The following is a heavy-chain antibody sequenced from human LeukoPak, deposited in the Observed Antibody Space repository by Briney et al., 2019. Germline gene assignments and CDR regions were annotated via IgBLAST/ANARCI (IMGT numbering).Heavy chain of an antibody. CDR2: VANDGRDK. J-gene: IGHJ4*02. V-gene: IGHV3-30*01. Sequence: GGSLRLSCAASGFTFNAYAMHWVRQAPGKGLEWVAVVANDGRDKQNADSMKGRFTISRDNSENTLYLQMNTLRAEDTAVYYCARDRNSPAKYYFDYWGQGTLVTVSS. D-gene: IGHD1-14*01. CDR1: GFTFNAYA. CDR3: ARDRNSPAKYYFDY.